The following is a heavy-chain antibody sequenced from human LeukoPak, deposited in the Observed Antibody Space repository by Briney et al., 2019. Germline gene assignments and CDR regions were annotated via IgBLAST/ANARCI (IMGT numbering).Heavy chain of an antibody. CDR3: ATVNGGYGTSLDI. CDR1: GITFRDYP. J-gene: IGHJ3*02. CDR2: ITSRGGRT. Sequence: PGGSLRVSCAAPGITFRDYPMYWVRQAPGKGLEYVSSITSRGGRTEYAVSVQCRFTISKDNSKNTLYLQMGSVRAEGMALYYCATVNGGYGTSLDIWGQGTMVTVSS. D-gene: IGHD5-12*01. V-gene: IGHV3-64*02.